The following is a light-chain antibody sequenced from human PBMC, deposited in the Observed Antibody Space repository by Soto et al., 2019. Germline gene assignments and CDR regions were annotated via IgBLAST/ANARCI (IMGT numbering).Light chain of an antibody. CDR3: QTWVGTGNVV. V-gene: IGLV4-69*01. J-gene: IGLJ2*01. CDR2: LNSDGSP. Sequence: QLVLTQSPSASASLGASVMVTGTLSSGLGSYAIAWHKQQPEKGPLYLMKLNSDGSPSKGDGIPDRFSGSSSGAERYLTISSLQSEDEADYYCQTWVGTGNVVFGRGTKLTVL. CDR1: SGLGSYA.